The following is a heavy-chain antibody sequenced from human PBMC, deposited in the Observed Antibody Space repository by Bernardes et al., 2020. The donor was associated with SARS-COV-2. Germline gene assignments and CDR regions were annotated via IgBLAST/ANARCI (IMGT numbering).Heavy chain of an antibody. J-gene: IGHJ5*02. D-gene: IGHD2-2*02. Sequence: SETLSLTCTVSGGSINYFYWSWIRQPPGKGLEWIGYIYYSGSTYYNPSLKSRVTISVDTSKNQFSLKLSSVTAADTAIYYCAKYTNNWFDPWGQGTLVTVSS. CDR1: GGSINYFY. CDR2: IYYSGST. V-gene: IGHV4-59*01. CDR3: AKYTNNWFDP.